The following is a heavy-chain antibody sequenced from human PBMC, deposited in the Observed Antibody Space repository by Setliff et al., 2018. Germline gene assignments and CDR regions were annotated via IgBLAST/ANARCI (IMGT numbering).Heavy chain of an antibody. D-gene: IGHD2-15*01. CDR1: GYSFTNYW. CDR3: AGLEGYCSGGGCYPGAFDI. Sequence: HGESLKISCKRSGYSFTNYWIGWVRQMPGKGLEWMGIIYPGDSDTRYSPSFQGQVTISVDKSITTAYLQWSSLKASDTAMYYCAGLEGYCSGGGCYPGAFDIWGQGTMVTVSS. CDR2: IYPGDSDT. V-gene: IGHV5-51*01. J-gene: IGHJ3*02.